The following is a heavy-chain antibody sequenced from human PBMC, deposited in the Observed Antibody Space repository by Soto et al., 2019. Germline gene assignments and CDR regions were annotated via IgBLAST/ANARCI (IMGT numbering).Heavy chain of an antibody. V-gene: IGHV3-30*18. CDR3: AKDFLARTKTYYYYYYGMDV. CDR1: GFTFSSYG. CDR2: ISYDGSNK. J-gene: IGHJ6*02. Sequence: GGSLRLSCAASGFTFSSYGMHWVRQAPGKGLEWVAVISYDGSNKYYADSVKGRFTIPRDNSKNTLYLQMNSLRAEDTAVYYCAKDFLARTKTYYYYYYGMDVWGQGTTVTVSS.